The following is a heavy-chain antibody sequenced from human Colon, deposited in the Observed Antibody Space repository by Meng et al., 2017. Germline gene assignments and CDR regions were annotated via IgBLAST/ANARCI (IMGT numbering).Heavy chain of an antibody. J-gene: IGHJ4*02. CDR2: IDYSRSI. V-gene: IGHV4-61*01. Sequence: QVQLQGPGPGLVRPSETLSLTCTVAGGSVRRGSHYWSWIRQPPGKGLEWIGYIDYSRSINYYPSLKSRVTMSVDTSKNQFSLNLSSVTAADTAVYYCAGGPWELDYWGQGTLVTVSS. CDR1: GGSVRRGSHY. D-gene: IGHD1-26*01. CDR3: AGGPWELDY.